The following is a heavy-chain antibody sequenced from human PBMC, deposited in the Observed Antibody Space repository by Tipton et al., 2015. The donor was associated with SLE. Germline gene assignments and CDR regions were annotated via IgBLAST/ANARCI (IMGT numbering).Heavy chain of an antibody. J-gene: IGHJ4*02. CDR1: GASISSRAYY. CDR2: VYDSGIT. Sequence: TLSLTCIVSGASISSRAYYWGCIRQSPGKGLEWIGSVYDSGITYYSPSLKSRVTISVDTSNNQFSLELSPVTAADTAVYYCALSMTAASGPFDYWGQGILVTVS. V-gene: IGHV4-39*07. CDR3: ALSMTAASGPFDY. D-gene: IGHD6-13*01.